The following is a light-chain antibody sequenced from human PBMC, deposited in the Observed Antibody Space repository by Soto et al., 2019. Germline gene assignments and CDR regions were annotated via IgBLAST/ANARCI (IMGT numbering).Light chain of an antibody. Sequence: SQIAGSPSSLSASGGDIVTITFGASQDISDDVGWYQQTPGKAPKLLISGASTLQSGVPSRFSGSGSGAAFTLTITSLRPEDSATYYCLQNQNYPRTFGQGTKVDIK. CDR2: GAS. J-gene: IGKJ1*01. V-gene: IGKV1-6*02. CDR3: LQNQNYPRT. CDR1: QDISDD.